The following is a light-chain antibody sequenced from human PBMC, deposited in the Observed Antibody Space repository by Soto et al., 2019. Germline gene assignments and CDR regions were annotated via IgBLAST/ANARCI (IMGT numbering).Light chain of an antibody. Sequence: QPVLTQSPSASASLGASVKLTCALSSGHSTYAIAWHQQQPEKGPRYLMKVNSDGSHMKGDDIPDRFSGSSSGAEHFLTISSLQSEDEADYYCQTSDTDIGVFGGGTKLTVL. J-gene: IGLJ3*02. CDR2: VNSDGSH. CDR3: QTSDTDIGV. V-gene: IGLV4-69*01. CDR1: SGHSTYA.